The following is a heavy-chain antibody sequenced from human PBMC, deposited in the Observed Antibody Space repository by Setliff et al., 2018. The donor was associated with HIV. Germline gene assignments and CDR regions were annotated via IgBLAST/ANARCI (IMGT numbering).Heavy chain of an antibody. CDR1: GFTFSSYS. D-gene: IGHD2-21*01. V-gene: IGHV3-21*06. J-gene: IGHJ6*03. CDR2: IESSSSYL. Sequence: GESLKISCAASGFTFSSYSMNWVRQAPGKGLEWVSSIESSSSYLYYADSVKGRFTISRDNAKNSLYLQMNSLRAEDTAVYYCARFPRRGDNLYHYSYMAVWGKGTMVTVSS. CDR3: ARFPRRGDNLYHYSYMAV.